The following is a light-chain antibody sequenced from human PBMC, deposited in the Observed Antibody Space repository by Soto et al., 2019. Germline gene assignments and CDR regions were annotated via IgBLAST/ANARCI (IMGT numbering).Light chain of an antibody. CDR2: DAS. CDR1: QTISTL. CDR3: QQYSHLVT. Sequence: IQMTQSPSTLSAPVGDRVTITCQASQTISTLLAWFQHKPGKAPNPLIYDASNLESGVPSRFSGSGSGTEFTLTISSLQSDDSATYFCQQYSHLVTFGQGTKLEIK. J-gene: IGKJ2*01. V-gene: IGKV1-5*01.